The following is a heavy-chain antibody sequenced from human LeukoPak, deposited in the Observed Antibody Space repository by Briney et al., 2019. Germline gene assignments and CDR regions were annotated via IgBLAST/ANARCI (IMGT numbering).Heavy chain of an antibody. J-gene: IGHJ4*02. V-gene: IGHV1-24*01. D-gene: IGHD3-22*01. CDR3: ATGNYYDTSRYHQVYFDY. CDR2: FDNEDGET. CDR1: GYTLTELS. Sequence: ASVKVSCKVSGYTLTELSMHWVRQAPGKGLEWMGGFDNEDGETIYAQKFQGRVTMTEDTSTDTAYMELRSLRSEDTAVYYCATGNYYDTSRYHQVYFDYWGQGTLVTVSS.